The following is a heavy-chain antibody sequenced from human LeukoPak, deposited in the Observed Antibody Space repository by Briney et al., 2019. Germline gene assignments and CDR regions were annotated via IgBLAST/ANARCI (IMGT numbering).Heavy chain of an antibody. CDR2: ISYDGSNK. CDR3: ARGGEYISSSRSYFDY. V-gene: IGHV3-30-3*01. Sequence: HPGGSLRLSCAASGFTFSSYAMHWVRQAPGKGLEWVAVISYDGSNKYYADSVKGRFTISRDKSKNALYLQMNSLRAEDTAVYYCARGGEYISSSRSYFDYWGQGTLVTVSS. J-gene: IGHJ4*02. D-gene: IGHD6-6*01. CDR1: GFTFSSYA.